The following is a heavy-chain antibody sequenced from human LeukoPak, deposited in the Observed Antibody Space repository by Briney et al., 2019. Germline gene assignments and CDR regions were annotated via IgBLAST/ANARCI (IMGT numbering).Heavy chain of an antibody. CDR1: GFTFSNFA. J-gene: IGHJ4*01. V-gene: IGHV3-23*01. D-gene: IGHD5-12*01. CDR2: IGDSGGIT. Sequence: GGSLRLSCAVSGFTFSNFAMSWVRQAPGKGLEWVSTIGDSGGITYYADSVKGRFIISRDNSKNTLDLQMNSLRAEDTAVYYCAKRRGYSGYDYFDYWGHGTLVTVSS. CDR3: AKRRGYSGYDYFDY.